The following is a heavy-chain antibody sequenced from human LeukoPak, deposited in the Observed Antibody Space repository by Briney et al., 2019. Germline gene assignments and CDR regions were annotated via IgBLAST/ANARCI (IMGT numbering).Heavy chain of an antibody. D-gene: IGHD5-18*01. CDR3: AKVLSGYSYGYDALDI. Sequence: GGSLRLSCAASGFTFSSYGMHWVRQAPGKGLEWVAVISYDGSNKYYADSVKGRFTISRDNSKNTPYLQMNSLRAEDTAVYYCAKVLSGYSYGYDALDIWGQGTMVTVSS. J-gene: IGHJ3*02. CDR2: ISYDGSNK. CDR1: GFTFSSYG. V-gene: IGHV3-30*18.